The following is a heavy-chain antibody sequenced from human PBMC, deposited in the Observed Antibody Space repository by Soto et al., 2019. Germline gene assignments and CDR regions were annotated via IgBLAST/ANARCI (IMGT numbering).Heavy chain of an antibody. D-gene: IGHD3-22*01. Sequence: GGSLRLSCAASGFTFSSYWMHWVRQAPGKGLVWVSRINSDGSSTSYADSVKGRFTISRDNAKNTLYLQMNSLRAEDTAVYYCARDHRGYYDSSGYYFSYILSPYYYYGMDVWGQGTTVTVSS. CDR1: GFTFSSYW. J-gene: IGHJ6*02. V-gene: IGHV3-74*01. CDR2: INSDGSST. CDR3: ARDHRGYYDSSGYYFSYILSPYYYYGMDV.